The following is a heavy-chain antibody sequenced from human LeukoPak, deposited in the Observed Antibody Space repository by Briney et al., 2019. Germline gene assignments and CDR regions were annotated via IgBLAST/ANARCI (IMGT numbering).Heavy chain of an antibody. D-gene: IGHD7-27*01. J-gene: IGHJ4*02. CDR3: ARDQVSWISGEDY. V-gene: IGHV3-21*01. CDR1: GFTFSSYS. Sequence: GGSLRLSCAASGFTFSSYSMNWVRQAPGKGLEWVSSISSSSSYIYYADSVKGRFTISRDNAKNSLYLQMNSLRAEDTAVYYCARDQVSWISGEDYWGQGTLVSVSS. CDR2: ISSSSSYI.